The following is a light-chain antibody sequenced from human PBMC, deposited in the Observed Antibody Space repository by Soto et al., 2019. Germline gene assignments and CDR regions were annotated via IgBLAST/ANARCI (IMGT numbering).Light chain of an antibody. CDR2: GAS. J-gene: IGKJ5*01. V-gene: IGKV3-15*01. Sequence: EVVLTQSPATLSVSPLERVTLXRRSSQSVADNLAWFQQKPGQGPRLLIYGASTRATGIPARFSGSGSETDFTLTVSSLRSEDSAVYYCQQYNYWPITFGQGTRLENK. CDR3: QQYNYWPIT. CDR1: QSVADN.